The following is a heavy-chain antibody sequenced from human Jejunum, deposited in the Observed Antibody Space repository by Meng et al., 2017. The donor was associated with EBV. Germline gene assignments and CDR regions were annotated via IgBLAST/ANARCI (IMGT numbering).Heavy chain of an antibody. CDR1: GGSINNKNW. CDR2: IDHTGTT. CDR3: ARDSQYLARGYFDY. V-gene: IGHV4-4*02. Sequence: QVQLQESGPGRVQPSGTLFLTCTVSGGSINNKNWWHWVRQAPGKGLEWIGEIDHTGTTHYNPSLKSRVTISLGTSMNQFSLELTSPTPADTAVYYCARDSQYLARGYFDYWGQGALVTVSS. J-gene: IGHJ4*02. D-gene: IGHD2/OR15-2a*01.